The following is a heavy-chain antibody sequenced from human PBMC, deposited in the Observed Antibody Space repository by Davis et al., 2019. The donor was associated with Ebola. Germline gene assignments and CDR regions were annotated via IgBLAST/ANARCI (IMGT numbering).Heavy chain of an antibody. Sequence: GESLKISCAASGFTFSSYAMSWVRQAPGKGLEWVSGISGSGGSTYYADSVKGRFTISRDNSKNTLYLQMNSLRAEDTAVYYCAKPYYYDSSGSGYYFDYWGQGTLVTVSS. J-gene: IGHJ4*02. CDR3: AKPYYYDSSGSGYYFDY. V-gene: IGHV3-23*01. CDR2: ISGSGGST. CDR1: GFTFSSYA. D-gene: IGHD3-22*01.